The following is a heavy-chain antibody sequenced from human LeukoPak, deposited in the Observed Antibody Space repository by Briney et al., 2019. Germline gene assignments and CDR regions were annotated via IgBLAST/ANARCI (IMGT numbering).Heavy chain of an antibody. V-gene: IGHV3-7*05. CDR2: IKQDGSEK. Sequence: GGSLSLSCAASGFPFSRYWLSWVRQAPGKGLEWVANIKQDGSEKYYVDSVKGRFTISRDNAKNSLYLQMNSLRVEDTAVYYCARGWELDPWGQGTLVTVSS. CDR1: GFPFSRYW. CDR3: ARGWELDP. J-gene: IGHJ5*02. D-gene: IGHD1-26*01.